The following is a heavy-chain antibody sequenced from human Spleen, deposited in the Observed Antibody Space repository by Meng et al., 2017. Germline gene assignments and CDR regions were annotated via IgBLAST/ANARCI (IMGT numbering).Heavy chain of an antibody. CDR2: INHSGST. CDR3: ARGPTTMAHDFDY. D-gene: IGHD4-11*01. CDR1: GGSFSDSY. V-gene: IGHV4-34*01. J-gene: IGHJ4*02. Sequence: QGQQPQWGGGTLKPSVSLSLTCVGSGGSFSDSYWSWIRQPPGKGLEWIGKINHSGSTNYNPSLESRATISVDTSQNNLSLKLSSVTAADSAVYYCARGPTTMAHDFDYWGQGTLVTVSS.